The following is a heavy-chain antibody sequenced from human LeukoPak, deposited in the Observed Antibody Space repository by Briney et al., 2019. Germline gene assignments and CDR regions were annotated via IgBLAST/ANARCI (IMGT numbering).Heavy chain of an antibody. CDR3: ASLTDIEAGAVRY. J-gene: IGHJ4*02. V-gene: IGHV3-21*01. D-gene: IGHD1-26*01. Sequence: PGGSLRLSCAASGFTFSSYSMNWVRQAPGQGLEWVSSISSSSSYIYYADSVKGRFTISRDNAKNSLYLQMNSLRAEDTAVYYCASLTDIEAGAVRYWGQGTLVTDSS. CDR1: GFTFSSYS. CDR2: ISSSSSYI.